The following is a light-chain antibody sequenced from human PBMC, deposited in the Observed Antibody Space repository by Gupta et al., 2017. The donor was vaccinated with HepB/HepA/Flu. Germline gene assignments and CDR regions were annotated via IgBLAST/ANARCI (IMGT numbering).Light chain of an antibody. CDR2: WGS. Sequence: DIVMTQSPLSLSVTPGEPASISCRSSQSLLHSNGYNYLDWYRHMPGLSPQLLIYWGSKRAYGVTGRFSGSGSGTDFTLKSSIGVAEDVGVYTCMQDLPTRTFGQGTKMEIK. J-gene: IGKJ1*01. CDR1: QSLLHSNGYNY. V-gene: IGKV2-28*01. CDR3: MQDLPTRT.